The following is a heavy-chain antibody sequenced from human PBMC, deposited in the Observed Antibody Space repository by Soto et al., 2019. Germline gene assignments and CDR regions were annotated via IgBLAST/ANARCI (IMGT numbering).Heavy chain of an antibody. J-gene: IGHJ3*02. D-gene: IGHD3-10*01. CDR2: ISYDGSNK. CDR1: GFTFSSYG. CDR3: ASITMVRGVIITHHDAFDI. Sequence: GGSLRISCAPSGFTFSSYGMHWVRQAPGKGLEWVAVISYDGSNKYYADSVKGRSTISRDNSKNTLYLQMNSLRAEDTAVYYCASITMVRGVIITHHDAFDIWGQGTMVTVSS. V-gene: IGHV3-30*03.